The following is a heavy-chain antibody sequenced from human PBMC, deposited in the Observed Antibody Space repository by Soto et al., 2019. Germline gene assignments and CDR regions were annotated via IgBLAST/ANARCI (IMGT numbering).Heavy chain of an antibody. CDR2: ISSSSSYI. V-gene: IGHV3-21*01. D-gene: IGHD3-10*01. Sequence: EVQLVESGGGLVKPGGSLRLSCAASGFTFSSYSMNWVRQAPGKGLEWVSSISSSSSYIYYADSVKGRFTISRDNAKNSLYLQMNSLRAEDTAAYYCAWTTVPVAGPLDYWGQGTLVTVSS. J-gene: IGHJ4*02. CDR3: AWTTVPVAGPLDY. CDR1: GFTFSSYS.